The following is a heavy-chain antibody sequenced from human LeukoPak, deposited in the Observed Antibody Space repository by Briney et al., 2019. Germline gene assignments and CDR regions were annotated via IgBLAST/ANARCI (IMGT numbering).Heavy chain of an antibody. CDR1: GFTVSSNY. Sequence: PGRSLRLSCAASGFTVSSNYMSWVRQAPGKGLEWVSVIYSGGSTYYADSVKGRFTISRDNSKNTLYLQMNSLRAADTAVYYCASSYDSSGYSIDYWGQGTLVTVSS. J-gene: IGHJ4*02. D-gene: IGHD3-22*01. CDR2: IYSGGST. V-gene: IGHV3-53*01. CDR3: ASSYDSSGYSIDY.